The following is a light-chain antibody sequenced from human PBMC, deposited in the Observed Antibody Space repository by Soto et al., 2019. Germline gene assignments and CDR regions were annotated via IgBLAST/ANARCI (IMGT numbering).Light chain of an antibody. V-gene: IGLV1-40*01. J-gene: IGLJ1*01. CDR1: SSNIEAGHD. CDR3: QSYDNSLSGSNV. CDR2: GDS. Sequence: QSVLTQPPSVSGAPGQSVTISCTGSSSNIEAGHDVHWYQQFPGTAPKVLIYGDSNRPSGVPDRFSGSKSGTSASLAITGLQAEDEADYYCQSYDNSLSGSNVFGTGTKVTVL.